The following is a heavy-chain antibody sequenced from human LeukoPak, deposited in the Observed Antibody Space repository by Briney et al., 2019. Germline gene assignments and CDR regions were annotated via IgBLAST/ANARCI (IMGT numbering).Heavy chain of an antibody. V-gene: IGHV1-24*01. D-gene: IGHD3-3*01. CDR2: FDPEDGET. CDR1: GYTLTELS. CDR3: ATWNDFWSGYLDY. J-gene: IGHJ4*02. Sequence: GASVKVSCKVSGYTLTELSMHWGRQAPGKGLEWMGGFDPEDGETIYAQKFQGRVTMTEDTSTDTAYMELSSLRSEDTAVYYCATWNDFWSGYLDYWGQGTLVTVSS.